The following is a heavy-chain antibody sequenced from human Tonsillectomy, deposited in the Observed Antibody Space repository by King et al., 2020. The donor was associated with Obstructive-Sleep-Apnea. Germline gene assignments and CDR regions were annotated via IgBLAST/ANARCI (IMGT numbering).Heavy chain of an antibody. V-gene: IGHV3-30*18. CDR2: ISYDGSNK. D-gene: IGHD6-19*01. CDR3: AKDRSGYYYYGMDV. Sequence: VQLVESGGGVVQPGRSLRLSCAASGFTFSSYGMHWVRQAPGKGLEWVAVISYDGSNKYYADSVKGRFTISRDNSKNTLYLQRNSLRAEDTAVYYCAKDRSGYYYYGMDVWGQGTTVTVSS. CDR1: GFTFSSYG. J-gene: IGHJ6*02.